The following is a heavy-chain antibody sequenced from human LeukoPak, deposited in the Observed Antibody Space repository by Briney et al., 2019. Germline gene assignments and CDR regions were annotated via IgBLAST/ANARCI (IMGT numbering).Heavy chain of an antibody. J-gene: IGHJ4*02. Sequence: SVKVSCKASGGTFSIDAISWVRQAPGQGLEWMGRIIPILGIANYAQKFQGRVTITADKSTSTAYMELSSLRSEDTDVYSCARGGLWFGESWGQGTLVTVSS. V-gene: IGHV1-69*04. D-gene: IGHD3-10*01. CDR1: GGTFSIDA. CDR2: IIPILGIA. CDR3: ARGGLWFGES.